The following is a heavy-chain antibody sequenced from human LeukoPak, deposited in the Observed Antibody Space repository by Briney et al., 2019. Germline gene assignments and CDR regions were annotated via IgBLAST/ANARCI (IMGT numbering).Heavy chain of an antibody. J-gene: IGHJ5*02. V-gene: IGHV1-46*01. CDR3: ARDMTPNIVVVPAAANWFDP. CDR1: GYTFTSYY. CDR2: INPSGGST. Sequence: ASVKVSCKASGYTFTSYYMHWVRQAPGQGLEWMGIINPSGGSTSYAQKFQGRVTMTRDMSTSTVYMELSSLRSEDTAAYYCARDMTPNIVVVPAAANWFDPWGQGTLVTVSS. D-gene: IGHD2-2*01.